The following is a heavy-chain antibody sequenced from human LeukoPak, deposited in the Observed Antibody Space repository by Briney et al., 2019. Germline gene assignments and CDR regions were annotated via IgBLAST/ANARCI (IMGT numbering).Heavy chain of an antibody. CDR3: ARAKYDSSGYYYSGFDI. CDR2: ITSSGSSM. CDR1: GFTFSDYY. V-gene: IGHV3-11*04. J-gene: IGHJ3*02. Sequence: GGSLRLSCAASGFTFSDYYMGWIRQAPGKGLEWVSYITSSGSSMYYADSVKGRFTMSRDNAKKSLYLQMNSLRAEDTAVYYCARAKYDSSGYYYSGFDIWGQGTMVTVSS. D-gene: IGHD3-22*01.